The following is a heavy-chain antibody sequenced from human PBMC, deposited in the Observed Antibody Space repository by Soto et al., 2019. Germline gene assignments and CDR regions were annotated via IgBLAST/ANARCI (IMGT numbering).Heavy chain of an antibody. CDR2: IWFDGSNK. CDR1: GFTFSSYG. V-gene: IGHV3-33*01. Sequence: QVQLVESGGGVVQPGRSLRLSCAASGFTFSSYGMHWVRQAPGKGLEWVAVIWFDGSNKFYADSVKGRFTISRDNSKNTVSLQMNSLRDDYSAAYYCATTGPYWGQGTLVTVSS. D-gene: IGHD2-2*01. CDR3: ATTGPY. J-gene: IGHJ4*02.